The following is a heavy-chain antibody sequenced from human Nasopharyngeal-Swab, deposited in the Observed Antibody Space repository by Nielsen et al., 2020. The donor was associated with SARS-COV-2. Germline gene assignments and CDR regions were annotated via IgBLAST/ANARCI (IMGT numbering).Heavy chain of an antibody. CDR3: ARADSSGWFFSD. CDR2: ISSSDSTT. Sequence: WIRQPPGKGLEWVSYISSSDSTTYYADSVKGRFTISRDNAKNSLYLQVNSLRVEDTGVYYCARADSSGWFFSDWGRGTLVTVSS. D-gene: IGHD6-19*01. V-gene: IGHV3-48*03. J-gene: IGHJ4*02.